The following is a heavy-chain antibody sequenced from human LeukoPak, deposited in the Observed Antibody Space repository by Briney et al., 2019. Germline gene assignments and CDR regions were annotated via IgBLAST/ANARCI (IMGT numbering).Heavy chain of an antibody. V-gene: IGHV1-3*01. CDR1: GYVFSDSA. CDR3: ARGPPSALLYCNGRNCYSGLFDP. J-gene: IGHJ5*02. CDR2: INAGNGYT. D-gene: IGHD2-15*01. Sequence: ASVKVSCKTSGYVFSDSAMHWVRQAPGQRLEWMGWINAGNGYTRYSQKFQGRVTMTRDTSASTVYMELTSLTSEDTAMYYCARGPPSALLYCNGRNCYSGLFDPWGQGTLVTVSS.